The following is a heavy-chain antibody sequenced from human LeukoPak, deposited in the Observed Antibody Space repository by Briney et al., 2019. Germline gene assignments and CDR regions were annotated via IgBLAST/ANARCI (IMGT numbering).Heavy chain of an antibody. V-gene: IGHV3-48*02. Sequence: GGSLRLSCAASGFTFSSYSMNWVRQAPGKGLEWVSYITSSSSTISYADSVKGRFTISRDNAKNSLYLQMNSLRDKDTAVYYCARDTRYSFDYWGQGTLVTVSS. J-gene: IGHJ4*02. CDR1: GFTFSSYS. CDR2: ITSSSSTI. D-gene: IGHD3-9*01. CDR3: ARDTRYSFDY.